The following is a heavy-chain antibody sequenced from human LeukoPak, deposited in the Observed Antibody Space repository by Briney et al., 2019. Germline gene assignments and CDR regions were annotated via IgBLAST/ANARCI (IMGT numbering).Heavy chain of an antibody. D-gene: IGHD1-26*01. CDR2: IYYSGST. V-gene: IGHV4-59*05. CDR1: GGSISSYY. CDR3: ARRGAIVGHFDY. Sequence: SETLSLTCTVSGGSISSYYWSWIRQPPGKGLEWIGSIYYSGSTYYNPSLKSRVTISVDTSKNQFSLKLSSVTAADTAVYYCARRGAIVGHFDYWGQGTLVTVSS. J-gene: IGHJ4*02.